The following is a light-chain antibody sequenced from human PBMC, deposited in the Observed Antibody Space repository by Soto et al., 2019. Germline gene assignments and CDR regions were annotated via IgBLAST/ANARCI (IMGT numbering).Light chain of an antibody. CDR3: CSYAGSSTHVV. CDR1: SSDVGSYNL. V-gene: IGLV2-23*01. Sequence: QSALTQPASVSGSPGQSITLSCTGTSSDVGSYNLVSWYQQHPGKAPKLMIYEGSKRPSGVSNRFSGSKSGNTASLTISGIQAEDEADYYCCSYAGSSTHVVFGGGTKLTV. CDR2: EGS. J-gene: IGLJ2*01.